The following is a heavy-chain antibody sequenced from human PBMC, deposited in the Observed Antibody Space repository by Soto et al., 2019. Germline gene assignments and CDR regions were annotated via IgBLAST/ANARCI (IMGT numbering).Heavy chain of an antibody. V-gene: IGHV3-33*01. CDR2: IWYDGSNK. J-gene: IGHJ6*02. CDR3: GGSSGPVYYGMDV. CDR1: GFTFSSYG. Sequence: RRLSCAASGFTFSSYGMHWVRQAPGKGLEWVAVIWYDGSNKYYADSVKGRFTISRDNSKNTLYLQMNSLRAEDTAVYYCGGSSGPVYYGMDVWGQGTTVTVSS. D-gene: IGHD6-6*01.